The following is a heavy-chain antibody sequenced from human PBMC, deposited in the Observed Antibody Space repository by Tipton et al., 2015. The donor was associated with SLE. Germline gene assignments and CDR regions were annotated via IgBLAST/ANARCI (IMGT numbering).Heavy chain of an antibody. D-gene: IGHD2-15*01. CDR3: AKDRGVVNYYYMDV. V-gene: IGHV3-33*06. Sequence: SLRLSCAASGFTLSPLGMRWVRQAPGKGLGWVAVIWFDGTNEYYADSVKGRSTISRDNSKDTVYLQMNSLRAEDTAVYYCAKDRGVVNYYYMDVWGKGTTVTVSS. CDR2: IWFDGTNE. CDR1: GFTLSPLG. J-gene: IGHJ6*03.